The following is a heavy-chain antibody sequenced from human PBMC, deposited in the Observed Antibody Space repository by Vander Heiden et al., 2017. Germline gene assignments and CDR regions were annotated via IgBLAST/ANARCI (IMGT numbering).Heavy chain of an antibody. Sequence: EVQLVESGGGLVQPGGSLRLSCAASGFTFSSYWMTWVRQAPGKGLEWVANIKQDGSDKYYVDSVKCRVTISRDNAKNSLYLQMNSLRAEDTAVYYCARGTYCGGDCYSGTFDYWGQGTLVTVSS. CDR3: ARGTYCGGDCYSGTFDY. J-gene: IGHJ4*02. CDR2: IKQDGSDK. V-gene: IGHV3-7*01. D-gene: IGHD2-21*02. CDR1: GFTFSSYW.